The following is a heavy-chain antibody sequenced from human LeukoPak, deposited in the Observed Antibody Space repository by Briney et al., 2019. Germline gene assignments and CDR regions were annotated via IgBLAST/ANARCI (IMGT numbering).Heavy chain of an antibody. CDR3: ARWYYDGSGYRYLDH. J-gene: IGHJ4*02. CDR1: GGSFSGYY. V-gene: IGHV4-34*01. CDR2: INHSGST. Sequence: SETLSLTCAVYGGSFSGYYWSWIRQPPGKGLEWIGEINHSGSTNYNPSLKSRVTISVDTSKNQFSLKLSSVTVADTAVYYCARWYYDGSGYRYLDHWGQGSLVTVSS. D-gene: IGHD3-22*01.